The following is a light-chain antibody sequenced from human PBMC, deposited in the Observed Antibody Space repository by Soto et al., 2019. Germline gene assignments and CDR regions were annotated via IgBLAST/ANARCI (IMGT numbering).Light chain of an antibody. Sequence: EIVLTQSPGTLSLSPGERATLSCRASQSVSSSYLAWYQQKPGQAPRLLIYGASSRATGIPDRFSGSGSGTDFTLTISRLEPEDFAVYYCQQYDSSPPALTFGGGTKVEIK. CDR1: QSVSSSY. CDR3: QQYDSSPPALT. J-gene: IGKJ4*01. V-gene: IGKV3-20*01. CDR2: GAS.